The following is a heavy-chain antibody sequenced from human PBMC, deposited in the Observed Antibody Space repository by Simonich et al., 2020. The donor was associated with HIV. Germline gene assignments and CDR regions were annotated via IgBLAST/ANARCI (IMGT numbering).Heavy chain of an antibody. CDR1: GGSFSGYY. V-gene: IGHV4-34*01. CDR2: INHSGIT. D-gene: IGHD3-3*01. CDR3: ARRDRELILYFDY. Sequence: QVQLQQWGAGLLKPSETLSLTCAVYGGSFSGYYWSWIRQPPGKGLGWIGEINHSGITNYKSSLNSRATRSVDKSKNQFSLKLSSVTAADTAIYYCARRDRELILYFDYWGQGNLVTVSS. J-gene: IGHJ4*02.